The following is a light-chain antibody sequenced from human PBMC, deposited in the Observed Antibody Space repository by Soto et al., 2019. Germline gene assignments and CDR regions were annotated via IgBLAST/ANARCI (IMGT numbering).Light chain of an antibody. J-gene: IGKJ2*01. CDR1: QTINAY. CDR3: QQSYSILPYT. CDR2: AAS. Sequence: DIQMTQSPSSLSASVGDRVTITCRASQTINAYLNWYQQKPGQAPKLLIYAASSLQSGVPSRFSGSGSGTDFTLTISSLQPEDFATYYCQQSYSILPYTFGQGTTLEIK. V-gene: IGKV1-39*01.